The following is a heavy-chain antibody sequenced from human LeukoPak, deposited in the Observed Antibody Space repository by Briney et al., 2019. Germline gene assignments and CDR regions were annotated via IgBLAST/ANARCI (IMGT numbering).Heavy chain of an antibody. V-gene: IGHV3-33*01. CDR2: ILYDGTYK. D-gene: IGHD5-18*01. CDR1: GVTISACA. Sequence: GRSLILSCGASGVTISACAMHWCRQALGKGLEWLAVILYDGTYKYYADSRKGRFTISRDNSKNTLYLQMNNLRAEDTAMYFCATEKFASSGYSSGYPLLVRYHGMDVRGQGATVTFSS. J-gene: IGHJ6*02. CDR3: ATEKFASSGYSSGYPLLVRYHGMDV.